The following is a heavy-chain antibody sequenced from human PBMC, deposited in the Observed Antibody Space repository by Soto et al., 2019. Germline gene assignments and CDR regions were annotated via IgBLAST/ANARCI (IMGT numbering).Heavy chain of an antibody. Sequence: QVQLVESGGGLVKPGGSLRLSCTASGFTFNDYYMSWIRQAPGKGLEWVSYISSPGSTTYYAHSVKGRFTISRDNAKNSLYLQMNSLRVEDMAVYYCATSPFFRMDVWGKGTTVTVSS. CDR2: ISSPGSTT. CDR1: GFTFNDYY. V-gene: IGHV3-11*01. J-gene: IGHJ6*03. CDR3: ATSPFFRMDV.